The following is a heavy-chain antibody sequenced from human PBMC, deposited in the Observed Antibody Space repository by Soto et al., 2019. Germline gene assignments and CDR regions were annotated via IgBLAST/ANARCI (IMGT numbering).Heavy chain of an antibody. V-gene: IGHV4-39*01. CDR1: GGSISSSSYY. Sequence: SETLSLTCTVSGGSISSSSYYWGWIRQPPGKGLEWIGSIYYNGSTYYKPSLKSRVTISVDTSKNQFSLKLSSVTAADTAVYYCARHFKTTIFGVVSTLFDPWGQGTLVTVSS. CDR2: IYYNGST. J-gene: IGHJ5*02. CDR3: ARHFKTTIFGVVSTLFDP. D-gene: IGHD3-3*01.